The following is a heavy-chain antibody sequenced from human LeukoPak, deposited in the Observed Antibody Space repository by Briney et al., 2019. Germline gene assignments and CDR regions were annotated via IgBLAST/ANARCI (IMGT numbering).Heavy chain of an antibody. CDR3: ARGEGATGKAFGI. CDR2: IYYTGST. V-gene: IGHV4-59*01. Sequence: KASETLSLTCTVSGGSISSFYWSWIRQPPGKGLEWIGYIYYTGSTNYNSSLKSRVTISVDTSKNQFSLNLSSVTAADTALYYCARGEGATGKAFGIWGQGTMLTVSS. CDR1: GGSISSFY. J-gene: IGHJ3*02. D-gene: IGHD1-26*01.